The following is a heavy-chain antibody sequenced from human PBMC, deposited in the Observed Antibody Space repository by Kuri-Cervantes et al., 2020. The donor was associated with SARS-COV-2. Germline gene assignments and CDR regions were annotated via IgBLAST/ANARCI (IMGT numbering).Heavy chain of an antibody. CDR1: GFTFSSYA. D-gene: IGHD6-6*01. CDR2: ISGSGGST. Sequence: ETLSLTCAASGFTFSSYAMSWVRQAPGKGLEWVSAISGSGGSTYYADSVKGRFTISRDNSKNTLYLQMNSLRAEDTAVYYCAGVGRSSSYSLAARDYWGQGTLVTVSS. V-gene: IGHV3-23*01. CDR3: AGVGRSSSYSLAARDY. J-gene: IGHJ4*02.